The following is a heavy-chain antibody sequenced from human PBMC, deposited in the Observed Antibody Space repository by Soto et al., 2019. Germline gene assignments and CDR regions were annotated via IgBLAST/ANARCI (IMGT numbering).Heavy chain of an antibody. J-gene: IGHJ6*03. Sequence: ASVKVSCKASGYTFTSYGISWVRQAPGQGLEWMGWISAYNGNTNYAQKLQGRVTMTTDTSTSTAYMELRSLRSDDTAVYYCARNFGADYYCYYMDVWGKGTTVTVSS. CDR3: ARNFGADYYCYYMDV. D-gene: IGHD3-16*01. V-gene: IGHV1-18*01. CDR2: ISAYNGNT. CDR1: GYTFTSYG.